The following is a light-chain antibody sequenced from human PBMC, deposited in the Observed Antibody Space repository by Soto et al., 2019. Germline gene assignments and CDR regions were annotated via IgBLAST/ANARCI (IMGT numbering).Light chain of an antibody. Sequence: IHMTQSPSCLSAALGDGVTITCRASQAIRNDLAWYQQKPGRAPKRLIYGSSSLQSGVPSRFSGSGSGTEFTLTISSLQPEDFGTYYCLQHNLFPRTFGQGTKVDIK. V-gene: IGKV1-17*01. CDR1: QAIRND. J-gene: IGKJ1*01. CDR3: LQHNLFPRT. CDR2: GSS.